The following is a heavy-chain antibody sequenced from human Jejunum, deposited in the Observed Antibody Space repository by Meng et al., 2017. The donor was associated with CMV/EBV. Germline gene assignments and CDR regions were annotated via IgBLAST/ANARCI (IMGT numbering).Heavy chain of an antibody. CDR3: ARGESRGYYYFDY. V-gene: IGHV4-4*07. CDR1: GDSISNYF. D-gene: IGHD3-22*01. Sequence: QVHLQESGPGLVRPSETLSPTCTVSGDSISNYFWSWIRQPAGKKLEWIGRLSPGGNINYIPSLKGRLTMSVDTSNNQIFLNVTSVTAADTALYYCARGESRGYYYFDYWGQGILVTVSS. CDR2: LSPGGNI. J-gene: IGHJ4*02.